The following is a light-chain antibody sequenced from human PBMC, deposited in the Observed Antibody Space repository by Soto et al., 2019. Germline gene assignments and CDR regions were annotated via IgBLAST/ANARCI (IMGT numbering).Light chain of an antibody. Sequence: QSALTQPASVSGSPGQSITISCTGTSSDVGSYNLVSWYQQYPGKAPKLMIYEGSKRPSGVSNRFSGSKSGTAASLTISGLQAEDEADYYCCSYAGSSTLVVFGGGTKLTVL. CDR3: CSYAGSSTLVV. CDR1: SSDVGSYNL. CDR2: EGS. J-gene: IGLJ2*01. V-gene: IGLV2-23*03.